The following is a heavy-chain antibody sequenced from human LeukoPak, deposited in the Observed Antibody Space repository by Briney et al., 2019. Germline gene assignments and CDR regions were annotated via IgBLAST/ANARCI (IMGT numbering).Heavy chain of an antibody. D-gene: IGHD6-19*01. CDR3: AKRESSGKYFDY. CDR1: GFTFSTYV. CDR2: ISGGGSST. J-gene: IGHJ4*02. Sequence: HPGGSLRLSCADSGFTFSTYVMSWVRQAPGKGLEWISTISGGGSSTYYADSVKSRFTISRDNSKNTLYLQMNSLRAGDTAVYYCAKRESSGKYFDYWGQGTLVTVSS. V-gene: IGHV3-23*01.